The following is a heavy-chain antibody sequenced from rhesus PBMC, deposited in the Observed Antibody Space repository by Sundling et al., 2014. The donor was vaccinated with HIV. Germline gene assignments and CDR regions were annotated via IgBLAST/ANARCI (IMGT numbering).Heavy chain of an antibody. CDR2: IYSGGTN. J-gene: IGHJ4*01. D-gene: IGHD3-28*01. CDR3: ATDSLTMSAYFAH. CDR1: GDSFSSGYG. V-gene: IGHV4-127*01. Sequence: QVLLQESGPGLVKPSETLSLTCAVSGDSFSSGYGWTWIRQSPGKGLEWIGVIYSGGTNYLKPSLKSRVTLSLDTSKNQFSLNLSSVTAADTAVYYCATDSLTMSAYFAHWGQGVLVTVSS.